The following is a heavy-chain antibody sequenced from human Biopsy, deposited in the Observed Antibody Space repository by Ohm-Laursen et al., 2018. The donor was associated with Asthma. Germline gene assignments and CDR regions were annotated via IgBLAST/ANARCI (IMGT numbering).Heavy chain of an antibody. J-gene: IGHJ6*02. CDR3: ARAVDYSHYYGIDV. D-gene: IGHD3-10*01. Sequence: ASVTVSCQTSGYTFNSAGITWARQAPGQGLEWMGWISVYNGNTKVAQKLQDRVTMITDTSTSAAYMELRSLRSDDTAVYFCARAVDYSHYYGIDVWGQGTTVTVS. CDR1: GYTFNSAG. V-gene: IGHV1-18*01. CDR2: ISVYNGNT.